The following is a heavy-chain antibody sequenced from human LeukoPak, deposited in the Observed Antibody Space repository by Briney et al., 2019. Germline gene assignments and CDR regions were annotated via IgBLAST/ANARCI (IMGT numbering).Heavy chain of an antibody. CDR3: AKDSSSSPLNPTFDY. CDR2: IGGSGGST. V-gene: IGHV3-23*01. CDR1: GFNFSSYW. J-gene: IGHJ4*02. D-gene: IGHD6-6*01. Sequence: GGSLRLSCAASGFNFSSYWMSWVRKPQGKGLEWVSAIGGSGGSTYYADSVKGRFTISRDNSKSTLYLQMNSLRAEDTAVYYCAKDSSSSPLNPTFDYWGQGTLVTVSS.